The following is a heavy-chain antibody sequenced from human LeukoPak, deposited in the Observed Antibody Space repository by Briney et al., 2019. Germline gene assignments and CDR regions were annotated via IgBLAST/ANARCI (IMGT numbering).Heavy chain of an antibody. J-gene: IGHJ3*02. CDR1: GFAFSTYS. CDR3: ARVRAGGQKMNAFDI. D-gene: IGHD1-26*01. V-gene: IGHV3-21*01. CDR2: LSSRSTYI. Sequence: GGSLRLTCAASGFAFSTYSMVWVRQAPGKGLESVSSLSSRSTYIYYADSVRGRFPISRDNTKNSLYLQMNSLRAEDTAVYYCARVRAGGQKMNAFDIWGRGTMVTVSS.